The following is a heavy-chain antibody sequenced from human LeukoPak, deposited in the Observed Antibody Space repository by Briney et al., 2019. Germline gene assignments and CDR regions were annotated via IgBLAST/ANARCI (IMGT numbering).Heavy chain of an antibody. D-gene: IGHD2-21*01. V-gene: IGHV3-21*01. CDR3: ARDLHSWPDAFDI. Sequence: PGRSLRLSCAASGFTFSSYTMNWVRQAPEKGLEWVSSISSSGTYISYADSVKGRFTISRDNAKNSLYLQMNSLSGEDTAVYYCARDLHSWPDAFDIWGQGTMVTVSS. CDR1: GFTFSSYT. CDR2: ISSSGTYI. J-gene: IGHJ3*02.